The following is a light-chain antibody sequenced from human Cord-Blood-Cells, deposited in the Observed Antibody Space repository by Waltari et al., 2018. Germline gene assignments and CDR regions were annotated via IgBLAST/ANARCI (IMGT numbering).Light chain of an antibody. CDR1: PGINSY. J-gene: IGKJ1*01. CDR2: AAA. V-gene: IGKV1-8*01. CDR3: QQYYSYPRT. Sequence: AIRMTQSPSSFSASTGDRVTITFRASPGINSYLAWYQQKPGKAPKPLIYAAATLQSGVPSRFSGSGSGTDVTLTISCLQSEDFATYYCQQYYSYPRTFGQGTKVEIK.